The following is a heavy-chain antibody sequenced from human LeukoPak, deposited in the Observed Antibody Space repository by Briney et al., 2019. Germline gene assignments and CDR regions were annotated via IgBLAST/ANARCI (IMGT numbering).Heavy chain of an antibody. V-gene: IGHV1-2*02. CDR1: GYTFTGYY. D-gene: IGHD1-26*01. CDR2: INPNSGGT. J-gene: IGHJ4*02. Sequence: ASVKVSCKASGYTFTGYYMHWVRRAPGQGLEWMGWINPNSGGTNYAQKFQGRVTMTRDTSISTAYMELSRLRSDDTAVYYCARENTAYAPELVGHYYFDYWGQGTLVTVSS. CDR3: ARENTAYAPELVGHYYFDY.